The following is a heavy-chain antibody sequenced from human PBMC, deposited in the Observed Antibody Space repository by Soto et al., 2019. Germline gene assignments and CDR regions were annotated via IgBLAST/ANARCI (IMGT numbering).Heavy chain of an antibody. D-gene: IGHD3-3*01. CDR2: IYWGDDK. CDR3: AHGEVFDFWSGYYPHDAFDI. Sequence: QITLKESGPTLVKPTQTLTLTCTFSGFSLSTSGVGVGWIRQPPGKALEWLALIYWGDDKRYSPSLKSRLTITKDTSKNQVVLTMTNMDPVDTATYYCAHGEVFDFWSGYYPHDAFDIWGQGTMVTVSS. V-gene: IGHV2-5*02. J-gene: IGHJ3*02. CDR1: GFSLSTSGVG.